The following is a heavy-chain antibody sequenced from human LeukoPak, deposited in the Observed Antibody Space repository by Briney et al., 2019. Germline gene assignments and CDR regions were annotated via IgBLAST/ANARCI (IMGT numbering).Heavy chain of an antibody. CDR1: GYTFTSCG. D-gene: IGHD3-22*01. Sequence: ASVKVSCKASGYTFTSCGISWVRQAPGQGLEWMGWISAYNGNTNYAQKLQGRVTMTTDTSTSTAYMELRSLRSDDTAVYYCATTTYYYDSSGYAFDIWGQGTMVTVSS. CDR2: ISAYNGNT. J-gene: IGHJ3*02. V-gene: IGHV1-18*01. CDR3: ATTTYYYDSSGYAFDI.